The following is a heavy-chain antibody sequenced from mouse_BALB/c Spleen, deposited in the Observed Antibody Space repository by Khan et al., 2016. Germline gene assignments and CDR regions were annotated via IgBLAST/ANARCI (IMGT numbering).Heavy chain of an antibody. V-gene: IGHV6-6*02. Sequence: EVKLEESGGGLVQPGGSMKLSCVASGFTFSNYWMNWVRQSPEKGLEWVAEIRLKSNNYATHYAESVKGRFTISRDDSKSSVYLQMNNLRAEDTVSYYCSRDGYFDVWGAGTTVTVSS. CDR1: GFTFSNYW. J-gene: IGHJ1*01. CDR2: IRLKSNNYAT. CDR3: SRDGYFDV.